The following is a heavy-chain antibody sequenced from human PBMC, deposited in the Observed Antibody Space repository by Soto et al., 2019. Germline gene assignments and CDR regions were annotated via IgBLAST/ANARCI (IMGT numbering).Heavy chain of an antibody. D-gene: IGHD1-7*01. CDR2: ISGSGGST. CDR3: AKGNWNYPWYFDY. J-gene: IGHJ4*02. Sequence: VGSLRLSCAASGFTFSSYAMSWVRQAPGKGLEWVSAISGSGGSTYYADSVKGRFTISRDNSKNTLYLQMNSLRAEDTAVYYCAKGNWNYPWYFDYWGQGTLVTVSS. CDR1: GFTFSSYA. V-gene: IGHV3-23*01.